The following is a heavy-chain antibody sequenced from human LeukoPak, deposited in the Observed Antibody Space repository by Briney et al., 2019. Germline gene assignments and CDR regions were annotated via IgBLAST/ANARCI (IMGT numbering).Heavy chain of an antibody. CDR1: GFTFSGSA. Sequence: GGSLKLSCAASGFTFSGSAMHWVRQASGKGLEWVGRIRGKANSYATAYAASVKGRFTISRDDSKTTPYLQMNSLKTEDTAVYYCTRLPAGSVYRDAFDIWGQGTMVTVSS. CDR3: TRLPAGSVYRDAFDI. V-gene: IGHV3-73*01. D-gene: IGHD1-14*01. J-gene: IGHJ3*02. CDR2: IRGKANSYAT.